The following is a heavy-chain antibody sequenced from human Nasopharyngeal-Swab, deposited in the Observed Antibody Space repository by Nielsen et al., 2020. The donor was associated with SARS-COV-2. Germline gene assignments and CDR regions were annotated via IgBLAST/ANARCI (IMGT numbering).Heavy chain of an antibody. CDR1: GFTFDDYA. CDR2: ISGDGGST. CDR3: AKEQGYSSSWYGDYYYYYGMDV. V-gene: IGHV3-43*02. Sequence: GGSLRLSCAASGFTFDDYAMHWVRQAPGKGLEWVSLISGDGGSTYYADSVKGRFTISRDNSKNSLYLQMNSLRTEDTALYYCAKEQGYSSSWYGDYYYYYGMDVWGRGTTVTVSS. J-gene: IGHJ6*02. D-gene: IGHD6-13*01.